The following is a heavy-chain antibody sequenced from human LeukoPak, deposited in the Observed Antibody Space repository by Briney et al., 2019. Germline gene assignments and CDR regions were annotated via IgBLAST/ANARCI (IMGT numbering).Heavy chain of an antibody. D-gene: IGHD3-22*01. CDR2: IKPDGSGK. V-gene: IGHV3-7*01. J-gene: IGHJ4*02. CDR3: VRLGDSSGYYDY. Sequence: PGGSLRLSCAASGFTFSPHWMSWVRQAPGKGLEWVASIKPDGSGKYYVDSAKGRFTISRDNAKNALYLQLNSLRAEDTAVYFCVRLGDSSGYYDYWGQGTLVTVSS. CDR1: GFTFSPHW.